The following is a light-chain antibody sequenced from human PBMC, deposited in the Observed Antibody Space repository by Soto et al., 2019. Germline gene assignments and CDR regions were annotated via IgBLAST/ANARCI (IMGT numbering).Light chain of an antibody. CDR3: QQLNSYPPF. CDR1: QGISSY. CDR2: AAS. V-gene: IGKV1-9*01. Sequence: DIQLTQSPSFLSASVGDRVTITCRASQGISSYLAWYQQKPGKAPKLLIYAASTLQSGVPSRFSDSGSGTEFTLTISSLQPEDFATYYCQQLNSYPPFFGPGTKVDIK. J-gene: IGKJ3*01.